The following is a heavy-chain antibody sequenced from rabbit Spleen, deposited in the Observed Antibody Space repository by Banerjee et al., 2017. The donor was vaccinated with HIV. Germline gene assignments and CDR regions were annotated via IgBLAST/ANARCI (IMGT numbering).Heavy chain of an antibody. J-gene: IGHJ4*01. CDR3: ARDDASSGTNWDL. CDR1: GFDLSSYYY. D-gene: IGHD1-1*01. V-gene: IGHV1S45*01. CDR2: IYIRGGTT. Sequence: QEQLEESGGDLVQPGASLTLTCTASGFDLSSYYYMCWVRQAPGKGLEWIAYIYIRGGTTHYASWAKGRFTISKTSSTTVTLQMTSLTAADTATYFCARDDASSGTNWDLWGPGTLVTVS.